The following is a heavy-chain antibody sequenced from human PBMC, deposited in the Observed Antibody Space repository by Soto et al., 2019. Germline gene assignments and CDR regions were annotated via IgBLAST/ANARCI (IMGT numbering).Heavy chain of an antibody. D-gene: IGHD6-13*01. CDR3: AKGRFSSSWYRDLDY. V-gene: IGHV3-23*01. CDR2: ISASGGSA. Sequence: GGALRLSCVASGFTFCSYAMSWVRPAPGKGLQWVSAISASGGSAYYADSVEGRFTISRDNSKNTLYLQMNSLRAEDTAVYYCAKGRFSSSWYRDLDYWGQGTLVTVSS. CDR1: GFTFCSYA. J-gene: IGHJ4*02.